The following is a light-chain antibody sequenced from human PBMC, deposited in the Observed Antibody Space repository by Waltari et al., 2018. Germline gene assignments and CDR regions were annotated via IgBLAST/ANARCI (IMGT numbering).Light chain of an antibody. CDR2: EDN. V-gene: IGLV6-57*04. Sequence: FMLTQPHSLSESPGKTVIISCTRSSGSIASNFVQWCQQRPGSAPTTIIFEDNQRPSGAPDRFSGSIDSSANSASLTISGLKPEDEADYYCQSYDDDLKGVFGGGTKLTVL. J-gene: IGLJ3*02. CDR1: SGSIASNF. CDR3: QSYDDDLKGV.